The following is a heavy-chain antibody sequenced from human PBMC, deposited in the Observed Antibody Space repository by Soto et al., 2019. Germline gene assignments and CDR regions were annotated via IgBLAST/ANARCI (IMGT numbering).Heavy chain of an antibody. CDR3: ARVLSTVTTYGIYYYGMDV. Sequence: ASVKVSCKASGGTFSSYAISWVRQAPGQGLEWMGGIIPIFGTANYAQKFQGRVTITADESTSTAYMELSSLRSEDTTVYYCARVLSTVTTYGIYYYGMDVWGQGTTVTVS. J-gene: IGHJ6*02. CDR2: IIPIFGTA. V-gene: IGHV1-69*13. CDR1: GGTFSSYA. D-gene: IGHD4-17*01.